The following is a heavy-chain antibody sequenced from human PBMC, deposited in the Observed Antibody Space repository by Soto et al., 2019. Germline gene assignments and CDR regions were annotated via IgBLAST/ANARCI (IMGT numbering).Heavy chain of an antibody. V-gene: IGHV3-30*03. CDR3: ARLALRRYYLNY. J-gene: IGHJ4*02. D-gene: IGHD3-9*01. CDR1: GFTFSSNG. CDR2: ISYDGSDK. Sequence: PGGSLRRSCPASGFTFSSNGMHWVRQAPGKGLEWVALISYDGSDKYYADSVKGRFTISRDNSKNTPYLIINSLRSQDTAVSYCARLALRRYYLNYWGQRPL.